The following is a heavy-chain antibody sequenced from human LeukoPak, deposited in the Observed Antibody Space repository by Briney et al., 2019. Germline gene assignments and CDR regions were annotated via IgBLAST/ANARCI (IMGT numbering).Heavy chain of an antibody. CDR1: GFTFSNYG. J-gene: IGHJ4*02. CDR3: ARRSGIAVAGAFDY. Sequence: GGSLRLSCAASGFTFSNYGMNWVRQAPGKGLEWVSTISGSGDSTYYADSVKGRFTISRDNSKNTLYLQMNSLRAEDTAVYYCARRSGIAVAGAFDYWGQGTLVTVSS. D-gene: IGHD6-19*01. V-gene: IGHV3-23*01. CDR2: ISGSGDST.